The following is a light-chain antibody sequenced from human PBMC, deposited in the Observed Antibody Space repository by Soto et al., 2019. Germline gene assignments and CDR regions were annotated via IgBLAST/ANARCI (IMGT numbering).Light chain of an antibody. Sequence: DIQMTQSPSSLSASVGDRVTITCRTSQSISTFLNWYQKMPGKVPKLLIYAASSLQSGVPSRFSGSGSGTDFTLTISSLQPEDFATHYCQQSYSTPRTFGQGTKVDIK. CDR1: QSISTF. J-gene: IGKJ2*01. CDR2: AAS. CDR3: QQSYSTPRT. V-gene: IGKV1-39*01.